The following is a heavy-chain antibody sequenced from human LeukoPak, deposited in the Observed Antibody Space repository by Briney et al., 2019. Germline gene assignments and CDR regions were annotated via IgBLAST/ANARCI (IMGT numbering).Heavy chain of an antibody. J-gene: IGHJ3*02. Sequence: GGSLRLSCAASGFTFSSYEMNWVRQAPGKGLEWVSYISSSGSTIYYADSVKGRFTISRDNAKNSLYLQMNSLRAEDTAVYYCARDRIQLWLGAFDIWGQGTMVTVSS. D-gene: IGHD5-18*01. CDR2: ISSSGSTI. CDR3: ARDRIQLWLGAFDI. CDR1: GFTFSSYE. V-gene: IGHV3-48*03.